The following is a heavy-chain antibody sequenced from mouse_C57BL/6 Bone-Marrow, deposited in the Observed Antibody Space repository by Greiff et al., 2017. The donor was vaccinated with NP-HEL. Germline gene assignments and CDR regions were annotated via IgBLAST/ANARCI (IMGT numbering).Heavy chain of an antibody. CDR2: INYDGSST. V-gene: IGHV5-16*01. Sequence: EVKLMESEGGLVQPGSSMKLSCTASGFTFSDYYMAWVRQVPEKGLEWVANINYDGSSTYYLDSLKSRFIISRDNAKNILYLQMSSLKSEDTATYYCARGWIYYGSSYDYFDYWGQGTTLTVSS. CDR1: GFTFSDYY. D-gene: IGHD1-1*01. CDR3: ARGWIYYGSSYDYFDY. J-gene: IGHJ2*01.